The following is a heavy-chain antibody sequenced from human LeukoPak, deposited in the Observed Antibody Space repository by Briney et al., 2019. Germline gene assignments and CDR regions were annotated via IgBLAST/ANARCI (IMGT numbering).Heavy chain of an antibody. V-gene: IGHV3-30*04. CDR2: ISYDGSNK. CDR1: GFTFSSYA. J-gene: IGHJ4*02. Sequence: GVSLRLSCAASGFTFSSYAMHRVRQAPGKGLEWVAVISYDGSNKYYADSVKGRFTISRDNSKNTLYLQMNSLRAEDTAVYYCARDTIFGVVIAYYFDYWGQGTLVTVSP. D-gene: IGHD3-3*01. CDR3: ARDTIFGVVIAYYFDY.